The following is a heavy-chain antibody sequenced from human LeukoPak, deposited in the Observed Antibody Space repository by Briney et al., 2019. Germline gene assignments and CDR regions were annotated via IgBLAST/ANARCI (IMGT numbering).Heavy chain of an antibody. D-gene: IGHD3-16*02. V-gene: IGHV3-30-3*01. CDR3: ARGDYVWGSYRPDAFDI. CDR1: GFTFSSYA. Sequence: PGGSLRLSCAASGFTFSSYAMHWVRQAPGKGREWVAVISYDGSNKYYADSVKGRFTISRDNAKNSLYLQMNSLRAEDTAVYYCARGDYVWGSYRPDAFDIWGQGTMVTVSS. J-gene: IGHJ3*02. CDR2: ISYDGSNK.